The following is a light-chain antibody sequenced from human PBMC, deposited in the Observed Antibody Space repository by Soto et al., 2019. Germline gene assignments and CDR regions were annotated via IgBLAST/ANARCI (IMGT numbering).Light chain of an antibody. J-gene: IGKJ2*01. CDR3: QHYNYWPYT. CDR1: QSVRSN. V-gene: IGKV3-15*01. CDR2: GTS. Sequence: EIVLTQSPGTLSLSPGERATLSCRASQSVRSNCLAWYQHKPGQAPRLLIYGTSTRATGVPARFSGGGSGTDFTLTISSLQSEDFAVYYCQHYNYWPYTFGQGTKVDIK.